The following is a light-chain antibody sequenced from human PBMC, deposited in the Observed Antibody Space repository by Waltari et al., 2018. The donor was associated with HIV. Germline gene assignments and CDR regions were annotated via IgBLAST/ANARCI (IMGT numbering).Light chain of an antibody. J-gene: IGLJ2*01. CDR3: ATWDSSLSVGVV. CDR2: ESN. V-gene: IGLV1-51*02. Sequence: QSVLPQPPSVSAAPGQKVTISCSGSSSNLWNNFVSWYHQLPGTAPKLLIYESNKRPSGIPDRFCGSKSGTSATLGITGLQTGDEADYYCATWDSSLSVGVVFGGGTKLTVL. CDR1: SSNLWNNF.